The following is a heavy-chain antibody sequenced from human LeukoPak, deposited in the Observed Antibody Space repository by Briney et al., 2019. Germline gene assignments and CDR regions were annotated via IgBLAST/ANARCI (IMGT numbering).Heavy chain of an antibody. CDR2: IKQDGSEK. V-gene: IGHV3-7*03. D-gene: IGHD6-13*01. Sequence: GGSLRLSCAASGFTFSSYAMSWVRQAPGKGLEWVANIKQDGSEKYYVDSVKGRFTISRDNAKDSLYLQMNSLRAEDTAVYYCARDPTQYSSSWYFPYYYYYGMDVWGQGTTVTVSS. CDR3: ARDPTQYSSSWYFPYYYYYGMDV. CDR1: GFTFSSYA. J-gene: IGHJ6*02.